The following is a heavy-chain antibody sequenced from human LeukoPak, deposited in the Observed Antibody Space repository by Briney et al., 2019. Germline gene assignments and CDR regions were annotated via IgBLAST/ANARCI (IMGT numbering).Heavy chain of an antibody. CDR3: ARTKGIVGANDAFDI. CDR2: ISAYNGNT. D-gene: IGHD1-26*01. CDR1: GYTFTSYG. J-gene: IGHJ3*02. Sequence: ASVKVSCKASGYTFTSYGISWVRQAPGQGLEWMGWISAYNGNTNYAQKLQGRVTMTTDTSTSTAYMELRSLRSDDTAVYYCARTKGIVGANDAFDIWGQGTMVTVSS. V-gene: IGHV1-18*01.